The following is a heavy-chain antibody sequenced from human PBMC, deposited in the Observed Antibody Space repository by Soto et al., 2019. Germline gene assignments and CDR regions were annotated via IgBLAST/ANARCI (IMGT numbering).Heavy chain of an antibody. Sequence: GGSLRLSCAASGFTFSSYGMHWVRQAPGKGLEWVAVIWYDGSNKYYADSVKGRFTISRDNSKNTLYLQMNSLRAEDTAVYYCARDYAYYYDSSGYYPGGDAFDIWGQGTMVTVSS. D-gene: IGHD3-22*01. CDR2: IWYDGSNK. CDR1: GFTFSSYG. V-gene: IGHV3-33*01. J-gene: IGHJ3*02. CDR3: ARDYAYYYDSSGYYPGGDAFDI.